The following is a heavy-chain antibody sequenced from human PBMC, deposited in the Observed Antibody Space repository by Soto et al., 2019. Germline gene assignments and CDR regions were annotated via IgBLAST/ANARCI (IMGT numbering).Heavy chain of an antibody. D-gene: IGHD6-13*01. CDR3: AIDIRQQLVCKVRCNDVMYV. J-gene: IGHJ6*02. Sequence: ASVKVSCKASGYTFTSYGISWVRQAPGQGLERMGWISAYNGNTNYAQKLQGRVTMTTDTSTSTAYMELRSLRSDDTAVYYCAIDIRQQLVCKVRCNDVMYVCGQGTSVPVS. CDR1: GYTFTSYG. V-gene: IGHV1-18*01. CDR2: ISAYNGNT.